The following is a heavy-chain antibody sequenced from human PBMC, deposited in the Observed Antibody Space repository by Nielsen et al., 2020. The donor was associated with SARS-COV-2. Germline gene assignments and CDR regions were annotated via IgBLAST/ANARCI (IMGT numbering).Heavy chain of an antibody. CDR3: ARDRGSSWYN. D-gene: IGHD6-13*01. J-gene: IGHJ4*02. CDR1: GFTFSSYW. CDR2: IKQDGSEK. V-gene: IGHV3-7*03. Sequence: GESLKISCAASGFTFSSYWMSWVRQAPGKGLEWVANIKQDGSEKYYADSVKGRFTISRDNAKNSLYLQMNSLRAEDTAVYYCARDRGSSWYNWGQGTLVTVSS.